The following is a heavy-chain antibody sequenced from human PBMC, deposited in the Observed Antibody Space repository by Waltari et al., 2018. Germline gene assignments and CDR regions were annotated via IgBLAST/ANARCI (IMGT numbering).Heavy chain of an antibody. CDR2: IFWNHDE. V-gene: IGHV2-5*01. D-gene: IGHD2-8*01. J-gene: IGHJ4*02. CDR1: GFSLTTSGVG. Sequence: QITLKESGPTLVKPTQTLTLTCTFSGFSLTTSGVGVGWVRQPPGKALEWLALIFWNHDERYSPSLKTRLTITKDTSKKQVVLTMTNMDPVDTATYYCVHSMGYCTRGICYAFDYWGQGTLVSVSS. CDR3: VHSMGYCTRGICYAFDY.